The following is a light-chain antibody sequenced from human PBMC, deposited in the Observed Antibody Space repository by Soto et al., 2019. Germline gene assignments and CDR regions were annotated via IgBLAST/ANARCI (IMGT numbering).Light chain of an antibody. CDR2: EVT. J-gene: IGLJ2*01. V-gene: IGLV2-14*01. CDR1: SSDFGGYNY. Sequence: QSALTQPASVSGSPGQSITIYCTGTSSDFGGYNYVSWYQQHPGKAPKLMIYEVTHRPSGVSNRFSGSKSGNTASLTISGLQTEDEADYYCSSYTDSSTLVVFGGGTKLTVL. CDR3: SSYTDSSTLVV.